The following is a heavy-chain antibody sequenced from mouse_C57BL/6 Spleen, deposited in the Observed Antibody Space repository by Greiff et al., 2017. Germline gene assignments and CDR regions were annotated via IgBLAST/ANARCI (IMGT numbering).Heavy chain of an antibody. J-gene: IGHJ4*01. V-gene: IGHV5-17*01. CDR3: ARGPHYYGSSYAMDY. D-gene: IGHD1-1*01. Sequence: EVQRVESGGGLVKPGGSLKLSCAASGFTFSDYGMHWVRQAPEKGLEWVAYISSGSSTIYYADTVKGRFTISRDNAKNTLFLQMTSLRSEDTAMYYCARGPHYYGSSYAMDYWGQGTSVTVSS. CDR2: ISSGSSTI. CDR1: GFTFSDYG.